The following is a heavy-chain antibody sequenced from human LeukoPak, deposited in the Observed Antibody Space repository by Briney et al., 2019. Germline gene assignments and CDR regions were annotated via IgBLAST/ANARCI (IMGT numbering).Heavy chain of an antibody. CDR1: GFTFTSCA. CDR2: ISASGNSP. V-gene: IGHV3-23*01. D-gene: IGHD3-22*01. CDR3: VKQGGDYYDTTGKGFDY. J-gene: IGHJ4*02. Sequence: GGSLRLSCAASGFTFTSCAMNWVRQAPGKGLEWVACISASGNSPYYVDSVKGRFTFSRDNSKNTLCLQMNSLRAEDTAVYYCVKQGGDYYDTTGKGFDYWGLGTPVTVSS.